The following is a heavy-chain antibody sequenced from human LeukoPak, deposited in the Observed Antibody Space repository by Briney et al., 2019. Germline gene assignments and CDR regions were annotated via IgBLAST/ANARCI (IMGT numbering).Heavy chain of an antibody. Sequence: ASVKVSCKASGGTFSSYAISWVRQAPGQGLEWMGGIIPIFGTANCAQKFQGRVTITADKSTSTAYMELRSLRSDDTAVYYCARDRVIAVAGTAFGYWGQGALVTVSS. V-gene: IGHV1-69*06. J-gene: IGHJ4*02. CDR2: IIPIFGTA. CDR1: GGTFSSYA. CDR3: ARDRVIAVAGTAFGY. D-gene: IGHD6-19*01.